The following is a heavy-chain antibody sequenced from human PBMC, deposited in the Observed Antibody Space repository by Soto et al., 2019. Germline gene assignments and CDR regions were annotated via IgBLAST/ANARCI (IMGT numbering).Heavy chain of an antibody. Sequence: EADLVESGGGLVKPGWSLRLSCAASGFTFSSYSMNWVRQAPGKGLEWVSCITSSGTYIYYADSLKGRFTISRDNAKNSLYLEMNSLRAGDTAIYYCAREEYDYDSSGPKGSGFDIWGQGTMVTVSS. CDR2: ITSSGTYI. J-gene: IGHJ3*02. CDR3: AREEYDYDSSGPKGSGFDI. V-gene: IGHV3-21*01. D-gene: IGHD3-22*01. CDR1: GFTFSSYS.